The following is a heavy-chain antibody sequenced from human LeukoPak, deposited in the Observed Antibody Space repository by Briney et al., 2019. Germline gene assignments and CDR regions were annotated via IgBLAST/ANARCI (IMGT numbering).Heavy chain of an antibody. CDR2: IGGSGDST. Sequence: PGGSLRLSCAASGLNFSWCAVGWVRLAPGKGLEWGSPIGGSGDSTHYAGSVKGRFTISRDHSKNTLYLQMNSLSADDTAVYYCAASPPIIVGGPFDYWGQGILVTVSS. J-gene: IGHJ4*02. D-gene: IGHD2/OR15-2a*01. CDR3: AASPPIIVGGPFDY. V-gene: IGHV3-23*01. CDR1: GLNFSWCA.